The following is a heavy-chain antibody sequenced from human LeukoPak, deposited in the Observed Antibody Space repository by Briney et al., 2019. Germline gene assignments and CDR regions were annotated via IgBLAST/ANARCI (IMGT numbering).Heavy chain of an antibody. V-gene: IGHV3-21*06. CDR1: GFTFTSYW. Sequence: PGGSLRLSCAVSGFTFTSYWMSWVRQTPGKGLEWVSSISSTSSYIYYADSAKGRFTISRDNAKNSLYLQMHSLGAEDTAVYYCARDRSSDWHFDYWGQGTLVTVSS. J-gene: IGHJ4*02. CDR3: ARDRSSDWHFDY. D-gene: IGHD6-19*01. CDR2: ISSTSSYI.